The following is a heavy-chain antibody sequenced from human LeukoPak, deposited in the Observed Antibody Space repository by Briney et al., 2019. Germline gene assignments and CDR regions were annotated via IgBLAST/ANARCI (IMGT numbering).Heavy chain of an antibody. J-gene: IGHJ6*03. CDR3: ARVLVPYCSGGSCTYYYYYYMDV. CDR2: IYYNGST. Sequence: PSQTLSLTCTVSGGSISSGDYYWSWIRQPPGKGLEWIGYIYYNGSTYYNPSLKSRVTISVDTSKNQFSLKLSSVTAADTAVYYCARVLVPYCSGGSCTYYYYYYMDVWGKGTTVTVSS. CDR1: GGSISSGDYY. D-gene: IGHD2-15*01. V-gene: IGHV4-30-4*08.